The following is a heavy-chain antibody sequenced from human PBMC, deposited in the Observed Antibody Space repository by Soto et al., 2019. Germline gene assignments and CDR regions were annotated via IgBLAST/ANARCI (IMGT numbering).Heavy chain of an antibody. J-gene: IGHJ5*01. D-gene: IGHD6-13*01. CDR3: ARDQQFMNWFDS. CDR1: GYTFSRYA. Sequence: ASVKVSCKASGYTFSRYAIHWVRQAPGQRLEWMGWINAGNGNTKYSQKFEGRVTLTTDTSANTVYMELSSLRFEDTALYYCARDQQFMNWFDSWVQGTLVAVSS. V-gene: IGHV1-3*01. CDR2: INAGNGNT.